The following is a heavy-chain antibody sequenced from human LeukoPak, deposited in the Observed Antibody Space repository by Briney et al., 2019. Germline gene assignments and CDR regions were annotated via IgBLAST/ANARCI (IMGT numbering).Heavy chain of an antibody. D-gene: IGHD2-2*01. CDR1: GYTFTSYD. CDR2: MNPNSGNT. CDR3: ARVEVYCSSTSCYLGYNWFDS. J-gene: IGHJ5*01. V-gene: IGHV1-8*01. Sequence: GASVKVSCKASGYTFTSYDINWVRQATGQGLEWMGWMNPNSGNTGYAQKFQGRVTMTRNTSISTAYMELSSLRSEDTAVYYCARVEVYCSSTSCYLGYNWFDSWGQGTLVTVSS.